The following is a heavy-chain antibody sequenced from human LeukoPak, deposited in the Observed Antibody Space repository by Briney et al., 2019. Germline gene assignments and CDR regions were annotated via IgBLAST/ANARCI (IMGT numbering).Heavy chain of an antibody. CDR2: ISGSGGST. V-gene: IGHV3-23*01. D-gene: IGHD2-2*01. Sequence: GGSLRLSCAASGFTFSSYAMSWVRQAPGKGLEWVSAISGSGGSTYYADSVKGRFTISRDNSKNTMYLQMNSLRAEDTAVYYCAKQVVPAAMPSWFDPWGQGTLVTVSS. CDR1: GFTFSSYA. J-gene: IGHJ5*02. CDR3: AKQVVPAAMPSWFDP.